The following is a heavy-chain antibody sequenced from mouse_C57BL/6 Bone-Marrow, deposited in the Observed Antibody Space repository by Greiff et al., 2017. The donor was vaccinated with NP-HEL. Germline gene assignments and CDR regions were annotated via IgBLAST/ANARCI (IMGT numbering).Heavy chain of an antibody. CDR1: GYTFTSYW. J-gene: IGHJ2*01. Sequence: QVQLQQPGAELVRPGSSVKLSCKASGYTFTSYWMHWVKQRPIQGLEWIGNIDPSDSETHYNQKFKDKVTLTVDKSSSTAYMQLSSLTSEDSAVYYGEKGWGGGDYWGQGTTLTVSS. CDR3: EKGWGGGDY. D-gene: IGHD1-1*02. V-gene: IGHV1-52*01. CDR2: IDPSDSET.